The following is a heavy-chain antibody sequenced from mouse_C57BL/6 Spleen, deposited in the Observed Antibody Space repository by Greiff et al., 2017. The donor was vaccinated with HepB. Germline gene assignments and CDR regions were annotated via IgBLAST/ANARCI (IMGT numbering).Heavy chain of an antibody. CDR2: IDPENGDT. J-gene: IGHJ1*03. D-gene: IGHD2-2*01. CDR3: TTPFYYGYDYWYFDV. V-gene: IGHV14-4*01. Sequence: VHVKQSGAELVRPGASVKLSCTASGFNIKDDYMHWVKQRPEQGLEWIGWIDPENGDTEYASKFQGKATITADTSSNTAYLQLSSLTSEDTAVYYCTTPFYYGYDYWYFDVWGTGTTVTVSS. CDR1: GFNIKDDY.